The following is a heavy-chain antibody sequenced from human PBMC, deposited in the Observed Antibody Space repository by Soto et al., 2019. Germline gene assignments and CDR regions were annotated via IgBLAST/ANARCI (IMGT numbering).Heavy chain of an antibody. J-gene: IGHJ3*02. V-gene: IGHV1-69*18. Sequence: QVLLVQSGPEVKKPGSSVKISCKASGGTFSNHAFSWVRQAPGQGLEWMGTIIPIFGATNYAQNFQGRVTITADESTSTAYMDLSSLRFEDTAVYYCATDDTGVVGADSAFDIWGQGIMVTVSS. CDR2: IIPIFGAT. CDR3: ATDDTGVVGADSAFDI. D-gene: IGHD3-10*01. CDR1: GGTFSNHA.